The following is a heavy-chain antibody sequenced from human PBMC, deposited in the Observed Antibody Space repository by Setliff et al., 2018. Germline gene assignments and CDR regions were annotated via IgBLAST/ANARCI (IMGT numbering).Heavy chain of an antibody. J-gene: IGHJ4*02. CDR1: GGSISSGGYY. CDR2: IYYSGST. Sequence: SETLSLTCTVSGGSISSGGYYWSWIRQHPGKGLEWIGYIYYSGSTYYNPSLKSRVSISVDTSKNQFSLKVISVTAADTAVYYCARTGTYRYFDYWGQGALVTVSS. CDR3: ARTGTYRYFDY. D-gene: IGHD1-26*01. V-gene: IGHV4-31*03.